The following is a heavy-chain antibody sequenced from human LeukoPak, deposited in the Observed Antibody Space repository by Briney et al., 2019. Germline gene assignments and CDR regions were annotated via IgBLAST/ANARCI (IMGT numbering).Heavy chain of an antibody. CDR2: IYYSGST. Sequence: PSETLSLTCTVSGGSISSYYWSWLRQPPGKGLEWIGYIYYSGSTNYNPSLKSRVTISVDTSKNQFSLKLSSVTAADTAVYYCARDRVGATTSGRYYYYMDVWGKGTTVTVSS. J-gene: IGHJ6*03. CDR1: GGSISSYY. V-gene: IGHV4-59*01. D-gene: IGHD1-26*01. CDR3: ARDRVGATTSGRYYYYMDV.